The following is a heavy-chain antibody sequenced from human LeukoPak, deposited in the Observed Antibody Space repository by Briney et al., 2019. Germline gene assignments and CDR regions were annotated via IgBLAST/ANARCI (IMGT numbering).Heavy chain of an antibody. CDR2: ISSGSTYL. CDR3: AREGHSGSYLGYFDY. D-gene: IGHD1-26*01. Sequence: GGSLRLSCAASGFTFSSFTMNWVRQAPGKGLEWVSSISSGSTYLYYADSMKGRFTVSRDNARNSLYLQMNSLRADDTAVYYCAREGHSGSYLGYFDYWAQGTLVTASS. CDR1: GFTFSSFT. V-gene: IGHV3-21*01. J-gene: IGHJ4*02.